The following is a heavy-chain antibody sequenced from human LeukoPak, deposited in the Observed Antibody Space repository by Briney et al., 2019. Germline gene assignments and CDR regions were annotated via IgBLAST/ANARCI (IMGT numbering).Heavy chain of an antibody. V-gene: IGHV4-38-2*02. CDR3: VKSGGYGLIDY. CDR1: GYSISSGYY. CDR2: INHSGST. Sequence: SETLSLTCTVSGYSISSGYYWGWIRQPPGKGLEWIGEINHSGSTYYNASLQSRVTISIDTSKNQFSLRLSSVTAADTAMYYCVKSGGYGLIDYWGQGTRVTVSS. D-gene: IGHD1-26*01. J-gene: IGHJ4*02.